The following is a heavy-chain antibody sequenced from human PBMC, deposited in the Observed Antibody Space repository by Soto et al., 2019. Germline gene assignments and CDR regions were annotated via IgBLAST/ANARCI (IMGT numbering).Heavy chain of an antibody. CDR1: GVSISSGSYY. Sequence: PSETLSLTCTVSGVSISSGSYYWGWIRQPPGKGLEWIGSIYYSGSTGRTYYNPSLKSRVTISVDTSRNQFSLKLNSVTAADTAVYYCARFLGGDCSGLVCHGVAYYGMDVWGQGTTVTVSS. CDR2: IYYSGSTGRT. D-gene: IGHD2-21*02. J-gene: IGHJ6*02. V-gene: IGHV4-39*01. CDR3: ARFLGGDCSGLVCHGVAYYGMDV.